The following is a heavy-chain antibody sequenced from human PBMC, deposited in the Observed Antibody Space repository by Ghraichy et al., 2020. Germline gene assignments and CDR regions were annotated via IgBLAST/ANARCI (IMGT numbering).Heavy chain of an antibody. CDR1: GFTFSSYW. J-gene: IGHJ6*03. Sequence: GGSLRLSCAASGFTFSSYWMSWVRQAPGKGLEWVANIKQDGSEKYYVDSVKGRFTISRDNAKNSLYLQMNSLRAEDTAVYYCARVIVGATLMYYYMDVWGKGTTVTVSS. CDR2: IKQDGSEK. D-gene: IGHD1-26*01. CDR3: ARVIVGATLMYYYMDV. V-gene: IGHV3-7*01.